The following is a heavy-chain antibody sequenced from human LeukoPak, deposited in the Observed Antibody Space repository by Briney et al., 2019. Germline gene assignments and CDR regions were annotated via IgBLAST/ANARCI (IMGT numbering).Heavy chain of an antibody. CDR1: GGSFSGYY. V-gene: IGHV4-34*01. CDR3: AREYYGDYRY. CDR2: INHSGST. J-gene: IGHJ4*02. Sequence: SETLSLTCAVYGGSFSGYYWSWIRQPPGKGLEWIGEINHSGSTNYNPSLKSRVTISVDTSKNQFSLKLSSVTAVDTAVYYCAREYYGDYRYWGQGTLVTVSS. D-gene: IGHD4-17*01.